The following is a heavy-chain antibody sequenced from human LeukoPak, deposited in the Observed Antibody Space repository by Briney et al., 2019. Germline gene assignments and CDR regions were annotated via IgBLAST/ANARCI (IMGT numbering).Heavy chain of an antibody. J-gene: IGHJ4*02. CDR3: AREIVSAVAGNFDY. V-gene: IGHV3-48*03. CDR1: GFTFNSYE. D-gene: IGHD6-19*01. Sequence: GGSLRLSCAASGFTFNSYEMNWVRQAPGKGLEWVSYISSSGSTRTYADSVKGRFTISRDNGKNSLYLEMNGLRAEDTAVYYCAREIVSAVAGNFDYWGQGTLVTVPS. CDR2: ISSSGSTR.